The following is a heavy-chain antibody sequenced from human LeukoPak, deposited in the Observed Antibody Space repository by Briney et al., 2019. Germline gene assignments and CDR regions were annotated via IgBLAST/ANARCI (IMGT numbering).Heavy chain of an antibody. V-gene: IGHV4-34*01. CDR3: ARSPSVAGPGFVWLYAFDI. Sequence: PSETLSLTCAVYGGSFSGYYWSWIRQPPGKGLEWIGEINHSGSTNYNPSPKSRITISVDTSKNQFSLQLNSVTPEDTAVYYCARSPSVAGPGFVWLYAFDIWGQGTMVTVSS. D-gene: IGHD6-19*01. J-gene: IGHJ3*02. CDR2: INHSGST. CDR1: GGSFSGYY.